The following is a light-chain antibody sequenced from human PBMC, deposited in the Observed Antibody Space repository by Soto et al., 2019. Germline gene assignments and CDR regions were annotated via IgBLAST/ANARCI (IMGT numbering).Light chain of an antibody. J-gene: IGKJ1*01. Sequence: DIQMTQSPSTLSASVGDRVTITCRASQSISSWLAWYQQKPGKAPKLLIYDASSLESGVPSRCSGSGSGTEFTLTISSLQPDDFATYYCQQYNSYSSWTFGQGTKVDIK. CDR2: DAS. CDR3: QQYNSYSSWT. V-gene: IGKV1-5*01. CDR1: QSISSW.